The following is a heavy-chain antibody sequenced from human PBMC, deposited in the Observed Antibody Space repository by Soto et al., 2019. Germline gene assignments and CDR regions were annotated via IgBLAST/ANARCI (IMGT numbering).Heavy chain of an antibody. V-gene: IGHV1-69*18. D-gene: IGHD5-18*01. CDR2: IVPSVDTT. CDR3: ARCPQPPDTADPYAVDV. CDR1: GGTFSRSG. J-gene: IGHJ6*02. Sequence: QVQLVQSGTEVKKPGASVKVSCKASGGTFSRSGFHWVRQAPGQGLEWMGMIVPSVDTTNYAQKFQARVTITADQFTSTVYMELRSLRSEDTAVYYCARCPQPPDTADPYAVDVWGQGTRVIVSS.